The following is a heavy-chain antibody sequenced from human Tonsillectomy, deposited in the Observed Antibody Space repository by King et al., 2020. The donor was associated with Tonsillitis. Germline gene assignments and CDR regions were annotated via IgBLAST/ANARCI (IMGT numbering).Heavy chain of an antibody. CDR3: ARIGSGRSSVDY. J-gene: IGHJ4*02. D-gene: IGHD6-19*01. Sequence: QLQESGPGLVKPSETLSLTCAVSGYSISSGYYWGWIRQPPGRGLEWIGSIYHSGSTYYNPSLKSRVTISVDTSKNQFSLKLSSVTAADTAVYYCARIGSGRSSVDYWGQGTLVSVSS. V-gene: IGHV4-38-2*01. CDR2: IYHSGST. CDR1: GYSISSGYY.